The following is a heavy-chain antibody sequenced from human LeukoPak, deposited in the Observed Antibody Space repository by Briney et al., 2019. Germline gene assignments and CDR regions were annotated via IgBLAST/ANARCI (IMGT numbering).Heavy chain of an antibody. Sequence: ASVKVSCKASERTFSSYAISWVRQAPGQGLEWMGGIIPIFGTANYAQKFQGRVTITADESTSTAYMELSSLRSEDTAVYYCARGHFSNTIYYYYGMDVWGQGTTVTVSS. V-gene: IGHV1-69*13. CDR3: ARGHFSNTIYYYYGMDV. D-gene: IGHD3-3*02. CDR2: IIPIFGTA. CDR1: ERTFSSYA. J-gene: IGHJ6*02.